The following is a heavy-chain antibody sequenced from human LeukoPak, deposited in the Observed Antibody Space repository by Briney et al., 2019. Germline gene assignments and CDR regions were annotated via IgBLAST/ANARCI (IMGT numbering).Heavy chain of an antibody. V-gene: IGHV3-11*01. CDR3: ARRRDFIDY. D-gene: IGHD3/OR15-3a*01. CDR2: SSSSGTTI. CDR1: GFTLSDY. J-gene: IGHJ4*02. Sequence: GGSLRLSCAASGFTLSDYMSWIRQAPGKWLEWISHSSSSGTTIYYAGSVKGRFAISRDNAKTSLYLQMNSLRAEDTAVYYCARRRDFIDYWGQGTLVTVSS.